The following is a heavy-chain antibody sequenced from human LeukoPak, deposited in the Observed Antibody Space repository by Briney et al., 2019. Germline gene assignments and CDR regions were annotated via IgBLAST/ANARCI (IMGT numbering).Heavy chain of an antibody. V-gene: IGHV3-23*01. D-gene: IGHD6-13*01. J-gene: IGHJ4*02. CDR1: GFTFSSYA. CDR3: AKDPASIAAVNFYY. CDR2: ISGSGGST. Sequence: GGSLRLSCAASGFTFSSYAMSWVRQAPGKGLEWVSAISGSGGSTYYADSVKGRFTISRGNSKNTLYLQMNSLRAEDTAVYDCAKDPASIAAVNFYYWGQGTLVTVSS.